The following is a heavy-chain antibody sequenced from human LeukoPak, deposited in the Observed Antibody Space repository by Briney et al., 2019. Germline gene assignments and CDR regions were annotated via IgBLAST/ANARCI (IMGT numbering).Heavy chain of an antibody. J-gene: IGHJ4*02. CDR1: GFTFTNYA. V-gene: IGHV3-23*01. D-gene: IGHD1-1*01. Sequence: TGGSLRFSCTASGFTFTNYAMSWVRQTPGKGLEWVSFISDRSAGDSTYYADSVRGRFTIPRDSSKSTLYLQMNSLRAEDTAVYYCTKVSTTGVGGRGYFDQWGQGTQVTVSS. CDR2: ISDRSAGDST. CDR3: TKVSTTGVGGRGYFDQ.